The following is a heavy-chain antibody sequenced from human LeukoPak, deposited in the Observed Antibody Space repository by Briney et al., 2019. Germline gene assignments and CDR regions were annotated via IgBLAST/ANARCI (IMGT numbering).Heavy chain of an antibody. J-gene: IGHJ5*02. CDR1: GFSFRDYD. V-gene: IGHV3-30*02. Sequence: PGGSLRLSCVASGFSFRDYDMYWVRQAPGKGLEWVACIYPDGINKDYADSVKGRFIISRDNSKNTLYLQMNSLRAEDTAVYYCAKDWSGNYNWSDPWGQGTLVTVSS. D-gene: IGHD3-3*01. CDR3: AKDWSGNYNWSDP. CDR2: IYPDGINK.